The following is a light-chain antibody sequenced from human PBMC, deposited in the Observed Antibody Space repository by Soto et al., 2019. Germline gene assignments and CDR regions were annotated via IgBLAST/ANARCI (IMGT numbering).Light chain of an antibody. CDR1: QSVTSTF. V-gene: IGKV3-20*01. J-gene: IGKJ2*03. CDR2: GVS. CDR3: QQYGSSPLYS. Sequence: EIVLTQSPGTLSLSPGERATLSCRASQSVTSTFLAWYQQKPGQAPRLLISGVSSRATGIPDRFNGSGSGTDFTLTISRLEPEDFAVYYCQQYGSSPLYSFGQGTKLDIK.